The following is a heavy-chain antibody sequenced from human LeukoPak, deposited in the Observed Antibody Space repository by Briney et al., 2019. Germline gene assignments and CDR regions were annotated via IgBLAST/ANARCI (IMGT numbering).Heavy chain of an antibody. CDR1: DYSINSGHW. Sequence: SETLSLTCTVSDYSINSGHWWSWVRQTPGKGLEWIGEINHSGSTNYNPSLKSRVTISVDTSKNQFSLKLSFVTAADTAVYYCASPGPYYYDSSGRDAFDIWGQGTMVTVSS. CDR2: INHSGST. CDR3: ASPGPYYYDSSGRDAFDI. V-gene: IGHV4-4*02. D-gene: IGHD3-22*01. J-gene: IGHJ3*02.